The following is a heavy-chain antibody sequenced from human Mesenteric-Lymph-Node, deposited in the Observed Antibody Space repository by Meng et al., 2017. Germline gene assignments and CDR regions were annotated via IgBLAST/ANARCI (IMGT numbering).Heavy chain of an antibody. J-gene: IGHJ5*02. D-gene: IGHD6-13*01. CDR3: ARVAAAGNEWFDP. V-gene: IGHV4-4*02. CDR2: IYHSGST. CDR1: GGSISSINW. Sequence: GQLKESGPGLVKPSETLSLTCAVSGGSISSINWWTWVRQPPGKGLEWIGEIYHSGSTNYNPSLKSRVTISVDKSKNQFSLKLSSVTAADTAVYYCARVAAAGNEWFDPWGQGTLVTVSS.